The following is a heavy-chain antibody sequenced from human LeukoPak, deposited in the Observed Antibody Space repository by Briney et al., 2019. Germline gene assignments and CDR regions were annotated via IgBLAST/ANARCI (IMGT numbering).Heavy chain of an antibody. D-gene: IGHD3-16*01. CDR1: GGSISSYY. CDR2: IYYSGST. J-gene: IGHJ6*03. V-gene: IGHV4-59*01. Sequence: SETLSLTCTVSGGSISSYYWSWIRQPPGKGLEWIGYIYYSGSTNYNPSLKSRVTISVDTSKNQFSLKLSSVTAADTAVYYCARDGVYNYMDVWGKGTTVTVSS. CDR3: ARDGVYNYMDV.